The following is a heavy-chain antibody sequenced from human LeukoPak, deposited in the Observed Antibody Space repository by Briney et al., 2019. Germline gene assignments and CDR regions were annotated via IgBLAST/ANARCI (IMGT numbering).Heavy chain of an antibody. CDR2: ISVRAGNN. Sequence: GGSLRLSCAPSGFEFSKYEMSWVRHAPGEGLGWVAYISVRAGNNYYGASAEGRITIYRDDAKNSLYLQMNSLRVEDTAIYYCAKDFPRYYDPGHGMDVWRQSTTVTVS. D-gene: IGHD3-22*01. CDR1: GFEFSKYE. J-gene: IGHJ6*02. V-gene: IGHV3-48*03. CDR3: AKDFPRYYDPGHGMDV.